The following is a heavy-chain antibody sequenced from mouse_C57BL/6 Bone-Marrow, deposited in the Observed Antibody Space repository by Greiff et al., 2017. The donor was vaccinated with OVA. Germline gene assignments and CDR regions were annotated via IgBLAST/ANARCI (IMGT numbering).Heavy chain of an antibody. V-gene: IGHV5-9*01. CDR3: ARQDLYYYGSSLFDY. D-gene: IGHD1-1*01. CDR2: ISGGGGDN. CDR1: GFTFSSYT. Sequence: EVQRVESGGGLVKPGGSLKLSCAASGFTFSSYTMSWVRQTPEKRLAWVATISGGGGDNYYPDSVKGRFTISRDNAKNTPYLKMSSLMSEDTALYYCARQDLYYYGSSLFDYWGQGTTLTVSS. J-gene: IGHJ2*01.